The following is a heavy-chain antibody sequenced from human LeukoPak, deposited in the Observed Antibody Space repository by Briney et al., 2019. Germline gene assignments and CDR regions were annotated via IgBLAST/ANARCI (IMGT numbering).Heavy chain of an antibody. CDR1: GYTFTAYY. J-gene: IGHJ4*02. CDR2: LNPYSGDT. Sequence: ASVKVSCKASGYTFTAYYLHWVRQAPGQGLEWMGWLNPYSGDTNYAQNFQGRVTMTRDTSINTAYMELSRLRSDDTVVYYCVRSSYDSSLRFDDYWGQGTLVTVSS. V-gene: IGHV1-2*02. D-gene: IGHD3-22*01. CDR3: VRSSYDSSLRFDDY.